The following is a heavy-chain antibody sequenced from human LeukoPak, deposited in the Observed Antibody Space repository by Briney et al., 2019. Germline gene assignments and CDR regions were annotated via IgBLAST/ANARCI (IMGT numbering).Heavy chain of an antibody. Sequence: SETLSLTCAVSGGSFSGYYWSWIRQPPGKGLEWIGEINHSGSTNYNPSLKSRVTISVDTSKNQFSLKLSAVTAADTAVYYCASLGGYYDSTPGDYWGQGTLVTVSS. CDR1: GGSFSGYY. CDR3: ASLGGYYDSTPGDY. V-gene: IGHV4-34*01. J-gene: IGHJ4*02. D-gene: IGHD3-22*01. CDR2: INHSGST.